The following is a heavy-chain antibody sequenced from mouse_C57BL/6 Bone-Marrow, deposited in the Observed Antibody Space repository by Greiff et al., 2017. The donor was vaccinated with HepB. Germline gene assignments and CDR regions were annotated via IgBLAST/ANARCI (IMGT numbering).Heavy chain of an antibody. CDR1: GFSLTSYG. Sequence: VKVVDSGPGLVAPSQSLSITCTVSGFSLTSYGVHWVRQPPGKGLEWLGVIWAGGSTNYNSALMSRLSISKDNSKSQVFLKMNSLQTDDTAMYYCARDGGWYFDVWGAGTTVTVSS. V-gene: IGHV2-9*02. CDR3: ARDGGWYFDV. CDR2: IWAGGST. J-gene: IGHJ1*01.